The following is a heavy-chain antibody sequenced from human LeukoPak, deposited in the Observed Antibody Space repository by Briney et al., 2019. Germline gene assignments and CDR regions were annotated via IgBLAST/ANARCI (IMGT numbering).Heavy chain of an antibody. CDR2: ISGSGDST. CDR1: GFTFSSYT. D-gene: IGHD2-2*01. J-gene: IGHJ4*02. CDR3: AKLIGYCSSTSCYPFDY. V-gene: IGHV3-23*01. Sequence: GGSLRLSCAASGFTFSSYTMRWVRQAPGKGLEWVSAISGSGDSTYYADSVKGRFTISRDNSKNTLYLQMNSLRAEDTAVYYCAKLIGYCSSTSCYPFDYWGQGTLVTVSS.